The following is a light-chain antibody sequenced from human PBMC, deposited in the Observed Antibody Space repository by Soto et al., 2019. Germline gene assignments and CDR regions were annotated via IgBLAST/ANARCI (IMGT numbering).Light chain of an antibody. Sequence: AIQMTQSPSSLSASVGDRVTITCRASRDIGNDLGWYQQKPGKAPKHLIFAASNLQSGVPSRFSGGGSGTDFTLTLSSLQADDFATYYCLQHFNFSWTFGQGTKV. J-gene: IGKJ1*01. CDR2: AAS. CDR3: LQHFNFSWT. CDR1: RDIGND. V-gene: IGKV1-6*01.